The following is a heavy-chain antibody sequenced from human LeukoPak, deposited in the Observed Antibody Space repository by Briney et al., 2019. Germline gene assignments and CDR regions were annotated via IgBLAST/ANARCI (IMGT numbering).Heavy chain of an antibody. CDR1: GYTFTSYG. V-gene: IGHV1-18*04. J-gene: IGHJ6*04. Sequence: ASVKVSCKASGYTFTSYGISRVRQAPGQGLEWMGWISAYNGNTNYAQKLQGRVTMTTDTSTSTAYMELRSLRSDDTAVYYCAREVQLWFGELSGYYGMDVWGKGTTVTVSS. D-gene: IGHD3-10*01. CDR3: AREVQLWFGELSGYYGMDV. CDR2: ISAYNGNT.